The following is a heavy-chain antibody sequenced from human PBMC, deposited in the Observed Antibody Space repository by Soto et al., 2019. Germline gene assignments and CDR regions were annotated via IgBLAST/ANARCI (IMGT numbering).Heavy chain of an antibody. D-gene: IGHD2-15*01. CDR2: ISSSSSYI. V-gene: IGHV3-21*01. CDR1: GFTFSSYS. Sequence: GGSLRLSCAASGFTFSSYSMNWVRQAPGKGLEWASSISSSSSYIYYADSVKGRFTISRDNAKNSLYLQMNSLRAEDTAVYYCARDPSAVYCSGGSCYLTPYFDLWGRGTLVTVSS. J-gene: IGHJ2*01. CDR3: ARDPSAVYCSGGSCYLTPYFDL.